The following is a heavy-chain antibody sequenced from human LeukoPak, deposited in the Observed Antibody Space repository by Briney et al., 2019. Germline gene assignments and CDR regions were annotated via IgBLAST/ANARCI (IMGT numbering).Heavy chain of an antibody. CDR3: ARAPNWGSYNWFDP. Sequence: PSETLSLTCTVSGGSISSGGYYWRWIRQHPGKGLEWIGYIYYSGSTYYNPSLKSRVTISVDTSKNQFSLKLSSVTAADTAVYYCARAPNWGSYNWFDPWGQGTLVTVSS. CDR2: IYYSGST. D-gene: IGHD7-27*01. J-gene: IGHJ5*02. CDR1: GGSISSGGYY. V-gene: IGHV4-31*03.